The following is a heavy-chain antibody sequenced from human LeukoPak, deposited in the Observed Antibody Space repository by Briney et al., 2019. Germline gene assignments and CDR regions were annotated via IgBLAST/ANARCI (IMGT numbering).Heavy chain of an antibody. CDR2: ISYDGSNK. V-gene: IGHV3-30-3*01. CDR3: ARRASSSSTRGDYFDY. D-gene: IGHD2-2*01. CDR1: GFTFSSYA. J-gene: IGHJ4*02. Sequence: GGSLRLSCAASGFTFSSYAMHWVRQAPGKGLEWVAVISYDGSNKYYADSVKGRFTISRDNSKNTLYLQMNSLRAEDTAVYYCARRASSSSTRGDYFDYWGQGTLVTVSS.